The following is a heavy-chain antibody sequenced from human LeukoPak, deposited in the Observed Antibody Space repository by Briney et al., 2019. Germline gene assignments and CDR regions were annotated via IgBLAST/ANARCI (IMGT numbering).Heavy chain of an antibody. D-gene: IGHD2-21*02. CDR2: IKQDGSEK. CDR3: ARSPYCGGDCPLDY. J-gene: IGHJ4*02. CDR1: GFTFSSYW. V-gene: IGHV3-7*01. Sequence: QPGGSLRLSCAASGFTFSSYWMSWVRQAPGKGLEWVANIKQDGSEKYYVDSVKGRFTISRDNAKNSLYLQMNSLRAEDTAVYYCARSPYCGGDCPLDYWGQGTLVTVSS.